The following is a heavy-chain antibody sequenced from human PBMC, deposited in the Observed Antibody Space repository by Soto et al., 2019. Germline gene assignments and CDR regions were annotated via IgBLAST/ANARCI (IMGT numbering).Heavy chain of an antibody. CDR2: IYYSGST. CDR3: ARGVTVVWSGYYTSTGYYYYMDV. D-gene: IGHD3-3*01. CDR1: GGSISSGGYY. Sequence: SETLSLTCTVSGGSISSGGYYWSWIRQHPGKGLEWIVYIYYSGSTYYNPSLKSRVTISVDTSKNQFSLKLSSVTAADTAVYYCARGVTVVWSGYYTSTGYYYYMDVWGKGTTVTVSS. J-gene: IGHJ6*03. V-gene: IGHV4-31*03.